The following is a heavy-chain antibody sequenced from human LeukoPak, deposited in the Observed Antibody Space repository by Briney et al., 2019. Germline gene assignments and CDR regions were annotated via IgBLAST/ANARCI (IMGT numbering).Heavy chain of an antibody. V-gene: IGHV1-8*01. CDR1: RYTFTSYD. D-gene: IGHD3-10*01. CDR3: ARLSQTPDYYSLGGYYYLGY. Sequence: ASVKVSCKASRYTFTSYDINWVREAAGHGLEWMGWMNPNTGRTGYAQKFQGRITMTRDTSINTAYKELPSLRSEDTAIYYCARLSQTPDYYSLGGYYYLGYWGQGTPVTVSS. J-gene: IGHJ4*02. CDR2: MNPNTGRT.